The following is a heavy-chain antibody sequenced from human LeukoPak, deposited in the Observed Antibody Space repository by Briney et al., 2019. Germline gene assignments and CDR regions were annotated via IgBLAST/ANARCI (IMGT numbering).Heavy chain of an antibody. CDR3: ARDSENYYGSGSYWHAFDI. J-gene: IGHJ3*02. Sequence: PSETLSLTCTVSGGSISSYYWSWIRQPPGKGLEWIGYIYYSGSTNYNPSLKSRVTISVDTSKNQFSLKLSSVTAADTAVYYCARDSENYYGSGSYWHAFDIWGQGTMVTVSS. D-gene: IGHD3-10*01. CDR1: GGSISSYY. CDR2: IYYSGST. V-gene: IGHV4-59*01.